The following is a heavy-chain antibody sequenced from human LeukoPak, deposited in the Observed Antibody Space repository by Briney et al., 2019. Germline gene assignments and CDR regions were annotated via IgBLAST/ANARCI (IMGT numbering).Heavy chain of an antibody. J-gene: IGHJ5*02. CDR3: ARSITGTTGAFDP. CDR1: GGSFSGYY. D-gene: IGHD1-7*01. Sequence: SETLSLTCAVYGGSFSGYYWSWIRQPPGKGLEWIGEINHSGSTNYNPSLKSRVTISVDTSKNQFSLKLSSVTAADTAVYYCARSITGTTGAFDPWGQGTLVTVSS. V-gene: IGHV4-34*01. CDR2: INHSGST.